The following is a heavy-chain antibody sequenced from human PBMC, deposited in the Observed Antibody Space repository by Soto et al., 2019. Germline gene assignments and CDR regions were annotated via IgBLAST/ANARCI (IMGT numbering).Heavy chain of an antibody. J-gene: IGHJ5*02. CDR1: GGSISSGDYY. Sequence: SETLSLTCTVSGGSISSGDYYWSWIRQTPGKGLEWIGNIYYSGNTHYNPSLKSRVIISVDTSKNQFSLKLTSLTAADPAFYFFSSFPRGVSRSLDPWALGTLVPVSA. V-gene: IGHV4-30-4*01. CDR2: IYYSGNT. CDR3: SSFPRGVSRSLDP. D-gene: IGHD3-3*01.